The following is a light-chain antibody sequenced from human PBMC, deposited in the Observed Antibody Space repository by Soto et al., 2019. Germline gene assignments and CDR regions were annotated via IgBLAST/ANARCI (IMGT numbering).Light chain of an antibody. CDR3: SSYTSTVTLVV. CDR1: SSDIGDYNY. V-gene: IGLV2-14*03. Sequence: QSALTQPASVSASPGQSITISCTRTSSDIGDYNYVSWYQQRPGEAPKLILYEVENRPSGISDRFSGSKSGNTASLTISGLRTEDEADYYCSSYTSTVTLVVFGGGTKLTVL. J-gene: IGLJ2*01. CDR2: EVE.